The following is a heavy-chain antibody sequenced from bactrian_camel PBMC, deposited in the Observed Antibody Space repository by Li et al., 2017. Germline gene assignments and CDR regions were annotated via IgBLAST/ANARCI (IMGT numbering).Heavy chain of an antibody. V-gene: IGHV3S53*01. CDR2: IDSNGVT. Sequence: HVQLVESGGGSVQAGGSLTLSCTASQSTYRSICMAWFRQAPGAKRETVATIDSNGVTKVADSVKARFTASKDNDKKTWYLRMNNLKPEDTALYTCAAEVQAPWDMGWICNYNSWGQGTQVTVS. CDR3: AAEVQAPWDMGWICNYNS. D-gene: IGHD3*01. CDR1: QSTYRSIC. J-gene: IGHJ6*01.